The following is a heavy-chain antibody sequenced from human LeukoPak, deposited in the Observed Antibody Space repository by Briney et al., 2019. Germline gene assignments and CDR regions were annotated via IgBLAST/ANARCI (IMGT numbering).Heavy chain of an antibody. Sequence: GGSLRLSCAASGFTFSSYAMIWIRQAPVKGLEWVSSISDGGESTYYADSVKGRFTISRDNSKNTLNLQMNSLRAEDTAVYYCAKQYYTSGSFVFDYWGQGTLVTVSS. CDR2: ISDGGEST. CDR3: AKQYYTSGSFVFDY. CDR1: GFTFSSYA. J-gene: IGHJ4*02. V-gene: IGHV3-23*01. D-gene: IGHD3-10*01.